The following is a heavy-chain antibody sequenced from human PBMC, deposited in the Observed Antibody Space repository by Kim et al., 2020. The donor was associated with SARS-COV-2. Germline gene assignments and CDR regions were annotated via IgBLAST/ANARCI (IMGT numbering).Heavy chain of an antibody. D-gene: IGHD3-22*01. Sequence: ASVKVSCKASGYTFTSYGISWVRQAPGQGLEWMGWISAYNGNTNYAQKLQGRVTMTTDTSTSTAYMELRSLRSDDTAVYYCARVADTGPHLITMIVVEDAFDIWGQGTMVTVSS. CDR1: GYTFTSYG. CDR2: ISAYNGNT. J-gene: IGHJ3*02. V-gene: IGHV1-18*04. CDR3: ARVADTGPHLITMIVVEDAFDI.